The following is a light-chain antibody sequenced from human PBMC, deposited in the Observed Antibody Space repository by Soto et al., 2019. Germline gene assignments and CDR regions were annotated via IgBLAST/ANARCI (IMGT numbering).Light chain of an antibody. CDR3: QQYNNWRT. CDR2: GAS. Sequence: DIVMTQSPATLSVPPGERATLSCRASQSVNNNLAWYQQKPGQAPTLLIYGASTWATGIPARFSGSGSGTEFTLTISSLPSEDIAVYYCQQYNNWRTFGQGTKVEIK. V-gene: IGKV3-15*01. J-gene: IGKJ1*01. CDR1: QSVNNN.